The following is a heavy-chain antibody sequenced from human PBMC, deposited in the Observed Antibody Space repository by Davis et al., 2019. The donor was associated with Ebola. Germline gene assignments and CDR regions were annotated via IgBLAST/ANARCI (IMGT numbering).Heavy chain of an antibody. V-gene: IGHV5-51*01. J-gene: IGHJ3*01. CDR2: IYPIDSDT. CDR1: GYSFLSYW. D-gene: IGHD2-21*01. Sequence: GESLKLSCDTSGYSFLSYWIGWVRQMPGKGLELMGIIYPIDSDTRYSPSFQGQVTISVDKSTTAAYLQWSSLRASDTAIYYCARRLAIRNDAFDVWGQGTMVTVSS. CDR3: ARRLAIRNDAFDV.